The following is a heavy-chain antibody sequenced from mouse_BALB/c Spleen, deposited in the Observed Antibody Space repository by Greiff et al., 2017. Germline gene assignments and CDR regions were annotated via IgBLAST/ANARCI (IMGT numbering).Heavy chain of an antibody. Sequence: VMLVESGAELMKPGASVKISCKATGYTFSSYWIEWVKQRPGQGLEWIGAIYPGDGDTRYTQKFKGKATLTADKSSSTAYMQLSSLASEDSAVYYCARFPNWDGDYWGQGTTVTVSS. CDR3: ARFPNWDGDY. CDR1: GYTFSSYW. J-gene: IGHJ2*01. CDR2: IYPGDGDT. D-gene: IGHD4-1*02. V-gene: IGHV1-87*01.